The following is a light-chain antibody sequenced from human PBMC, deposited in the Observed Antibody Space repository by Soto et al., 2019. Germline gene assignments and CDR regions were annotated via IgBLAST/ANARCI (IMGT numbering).Light chain of an antibody. J-gene: IGLJ2*01. CDR1: KIGTKS. CDR2: EDS. CDR3: QVWDSSSDHVV. V-gene: IGLV3-21*02. Sequence: SYELTQPPSVSVAPGQTARITCGGNKIGTKSVHWYQQKPGQAPVLVVYEDSDRPSGIPERFSGSNSGDTATLTISRVEAGDEADYYCQVWDSSSDHVVFGGGTKLT.